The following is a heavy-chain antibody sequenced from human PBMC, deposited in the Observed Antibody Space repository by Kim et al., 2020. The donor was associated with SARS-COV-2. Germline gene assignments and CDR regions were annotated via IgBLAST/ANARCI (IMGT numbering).Heavy chain of an antibody. CDR2: INTGNGYT. Sequence: ASVKVSCKASGYTFSRYAIHWVRQAPGQSLEWMAWINTGNGYTRSSQKFQGRLTVARDTSADTVDMELINLRSEDTAVYYCARGPWEAVAGLDYWGQGTLVTVSA. J-gene: IGHJ4*02. D-gene: IGHD6-19*01. V-gene: IGHV1-3*04. CDR3: ARGPWEAVAGLDY. CDR1: GYTFSRYA.